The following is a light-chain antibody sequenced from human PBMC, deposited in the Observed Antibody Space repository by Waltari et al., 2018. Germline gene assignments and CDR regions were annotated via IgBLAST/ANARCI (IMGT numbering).Light chain of an antibody. Sequence: QAALTQPASVSGSPGQSSTIPCTGTSSDVGNYKSVPWYQQHPGKAPKLMVYAVSKRPSGVSARFSGSECVAVASLAISGLQTEDESEFFCSSYAGSSKGVFGGGTKVTVL. J-gene: IGLJ2*01. CDR1: SSDVGNYKS. V-gene: IGLV2-23*02. CDR3: SSYAGSSKGV. CDR2: AVS.